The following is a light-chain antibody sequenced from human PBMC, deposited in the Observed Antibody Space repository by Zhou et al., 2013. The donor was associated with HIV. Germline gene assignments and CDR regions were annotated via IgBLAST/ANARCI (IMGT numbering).Light chain of an antibody. CDR3: QQSYNTPRFT. CDR2: AAS. CDR1: QSISNY. V-gene: IGKV1-39*01. J-gene: IGKJ3*01. Sequence: DIQMTQSPSSLSASVGDRVTITCRASQSISNYLNWYQQKPGKAPKLLVYAASTLQSGVPSRFSGSGSGTDFTLTINSLQPEDFATYYCQQSYNTPRFTFGPGTKVDIK.